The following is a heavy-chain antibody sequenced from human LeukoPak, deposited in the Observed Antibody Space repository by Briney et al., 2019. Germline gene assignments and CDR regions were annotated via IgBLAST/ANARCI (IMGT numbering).Heavy chain of an antibody. CDR2: IYYSGST. J-gene: IGHJ3*02. V-gene: IGHV4-39*07. CDR3: ARDIGVTTTLDAFDI. Sequence: PSETLSLTCTVSGGSISSSSYYWGWIRQPPGKGLEWIGSIYYSGSTNYNPSLKSRVTISVDTSKNQFSLKLSSVTAADTAVYYCARDIGVTTTLDAFDIWGQGTMVTVSS. D-gene: IGHD1-1*01. CDR1: GGSISSSSYY.